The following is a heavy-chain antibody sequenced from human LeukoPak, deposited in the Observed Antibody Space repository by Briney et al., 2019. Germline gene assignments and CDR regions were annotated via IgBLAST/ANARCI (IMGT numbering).Heavy chain of an antibody. J-gene: IGHJ4*02. CDR1: GFTFSSYA. CDR2: ISYDGSNK. V-gene: IGHV3-30*04. CDR3: AREILTQDDY. D-gene: IGHD2-8*01. Sequence: PGGSLRLSCAASGFTFSSYAMHWVRQAPGKGLEWVAVISYDGSNKYYADSVKGRFTISRDNSKNTLYLQMNSLRAEDTAVYYCAREILTQDDYWGQGTLVTVSS.